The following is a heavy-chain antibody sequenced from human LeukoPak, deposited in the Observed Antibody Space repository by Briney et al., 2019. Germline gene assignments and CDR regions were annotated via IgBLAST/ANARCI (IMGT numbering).Heavy chain of an antibody. CDR3: ARSSSSSWLPFDY. Sequence: SETLSLTCTVSGGSISSGGYYCSWIRQHPGKGLEWIGYIYYSGSTYYNPSLKSRVTISVDTSKNQFSLKLSSVTAADTAVYYCARSSSSSWLPFDYWGQGTLVTVSS. CDR1: GGSISSGGYY. V-gene: IGHV4-31*03. CDR2: IYYSGST. J-gene: IGHJ4*02. D-gene: IGHD6-13*01.